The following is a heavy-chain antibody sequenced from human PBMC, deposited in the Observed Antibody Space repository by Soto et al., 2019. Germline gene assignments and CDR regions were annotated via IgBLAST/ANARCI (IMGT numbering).Heavy chain of an antibody. J-gene: IGHJ4*02. V-gene: IGHV3-23*01. CDR3: AKVSSSWYAGFFDL. CDR2: LSDSGGSI. Sequence: EVQLLESGGGLVQPGGSLRLSCTVSGFTFSSHAMTWVRQAPGKGLEWVSGLSDSGGSIYYADSVKGRFTISRDNSMNTLYLQMKTLRAEDTAVYYCAKVSSSWYAGFFDLWGQGTLVTVSS. CDR1: GFTFSSHA. D-gene: IGHD6-13*01.